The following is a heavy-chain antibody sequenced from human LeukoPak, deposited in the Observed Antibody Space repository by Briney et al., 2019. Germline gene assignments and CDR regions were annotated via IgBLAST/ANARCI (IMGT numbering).Heavy chain of an antibody. J-gene: IGHJ6*03. Sequence: SETLSLTCAVYGVSFSGYYWSWIRQPPGKGLEWMGEINPSGSTNYNPSLKSRVTISVDTSKNQFSLKLSSVTAADTAVYYCARSGFRPQYYYYYYMGVWGKGTTVTVSS. D-gene: IGHD3-22*01. CDR2: INPSGST. V-gene: IGHV4-34*01. CDR1: GVSFSGYY. CDR3: ARSGFRPQYYYYYYMGV.